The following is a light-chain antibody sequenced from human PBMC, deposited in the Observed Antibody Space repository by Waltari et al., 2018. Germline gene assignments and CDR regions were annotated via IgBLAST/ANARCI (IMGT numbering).Light chain of an antibody. V-gene: IGKV4-1*01. CDR3: QQYDSPPWT. CDR2: WAS. Sequence: DIVMTQSPDSLAVSLGERATINCKSSQTILHNPTNNYYLAWYQQKPGQPPKLLIYWASTRESGVPDRFSGSGSGTDFTLTISSLQAEDVAVYYCQQYDSPPWTFGQGTKVEI. CDR1: QTILHNPTNNYY. J-gene: IGKJ1*01.